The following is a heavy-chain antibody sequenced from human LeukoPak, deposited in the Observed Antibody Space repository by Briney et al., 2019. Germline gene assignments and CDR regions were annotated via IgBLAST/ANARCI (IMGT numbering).Heavy chain of an antibody. CDR2: ITGREGNT. J-gene: IGHJ3*01. CDR1: GVSFRKYS. D-gene: IGHD2-2*03. Sequence: PGGSLRLSCVASGVSFRKYSMSWVRQAPGQGVEWVSSITGREGNTYAADSVRGWFTLSRDSSEDTLDLQMDSLRDEDTAIYYCAKAIHYLDRWDAFDVWGRGTMVIVSS. V-gene: IGHV3-23*01. CDR3: AKAIHYLDRWDAFDV.